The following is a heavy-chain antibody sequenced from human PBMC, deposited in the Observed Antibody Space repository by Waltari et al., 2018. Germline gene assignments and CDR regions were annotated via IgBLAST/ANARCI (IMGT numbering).Heavy chain of an antibody. CDR2: ISRGGKT. CDR3: ARIIRDGPSGFYGIAAFDL. J-gene: IGHJ3*01. D-gene: IGHD3-22*01. CDR1: GFTVSDTY. Sequence: DVQLVETGGGLIQPGGSLRLSCSVSGFTVSDTYMTWVRQAPAKGLEWVSVISRGGKTYYAASVTCRFTISRDNINNILFLQMNNLRAEDTATYYCARIIRDGPSGFYGIAAFDLWGQGTMVTVSS. V-gene: IGHV3-53*02.